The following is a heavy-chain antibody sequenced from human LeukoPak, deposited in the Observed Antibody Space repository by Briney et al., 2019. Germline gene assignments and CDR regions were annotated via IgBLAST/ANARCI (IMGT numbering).Heavy chain of an antibody. V-gene: IGHV3-66*01. Sequence: GGSLRLSCAASGFTVSSNYMSWVRQAPGKGLEWVSVIYSGGSTYYADSVKGRFTISRDNSKNTLYLQMNSLRAEDTAVYYCARDGYDRLFDYWGQGTLVTVSS. J-gene: IGHJ4*02. D-gene: IGHD3-22*01. CDR2: IYSGGST. CDR3: ARDGYDRLFDY. CDR1: GFTVSSNY.